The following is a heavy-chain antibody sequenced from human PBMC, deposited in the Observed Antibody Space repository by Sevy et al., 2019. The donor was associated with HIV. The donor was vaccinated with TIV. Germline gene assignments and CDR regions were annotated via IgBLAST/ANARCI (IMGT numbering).Heavy chain of an antibody. D-gene: IGHD6-13*01. CDR1: GFAFSSHA. J-gene: IGHJ4*01. CDR3: ARDGGYSMKWYPRY. Sequence: GGSLRLSCAASGFAFSSHAMHWVRQAPGKGLEWVAVISYEGTETLYAASVEGRFTISRDNSKNMLSLQINSLRPEDTAVYYCARDGGYSMKWYPRYWGHGTLVTVSS. CDR2: ISYEGTET. V-gene: IGHV3-30-3*01.